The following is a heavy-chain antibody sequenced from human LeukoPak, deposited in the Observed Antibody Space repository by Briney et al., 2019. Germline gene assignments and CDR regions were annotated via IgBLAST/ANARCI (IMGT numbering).Heavy chain of an antibody. CDR1: GYTFTGYY. CDR3: ARLSFVKIHCSSTSCKELKYYYYYMDV. J-gene: IGHJ6*03. Sequence: GASVKVSCKASGYTFTGYYMHWVRQAPGQGLEWMGWINPNSGGTNYAQKFQGRVTITADESTSTAYMELSSLRSEDTAVYYCARLSFVKIHCSSTSCKELKYYYYYMDVWGKGTTVTISS. V-gene: IGHV1-2*02. CDR2: INPNSGGT. D-gene: IGHD2-2*01.